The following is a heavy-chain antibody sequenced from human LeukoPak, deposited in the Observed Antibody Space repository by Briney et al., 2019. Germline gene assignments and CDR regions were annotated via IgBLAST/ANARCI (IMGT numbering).Heavy chain of an antibody. D-gene: IGHD6-6*01. V-gene: IGHV1-2*02. Sequence: ASVKVSCKASGYTFTGYYMHWVRQAPGQGLEWMGWINPNSGGTNYAQKFQGRVTMTTDTSTSTAYMELRSLRSDDTAVYYCARGAAQVSWFDPWGQGTLVTVSS. CDR3: ARGAAQVSWFDP. CDR1: GYTFTGYY. J-gene: IGHJ5*02. CDR2: INPNSGGT.